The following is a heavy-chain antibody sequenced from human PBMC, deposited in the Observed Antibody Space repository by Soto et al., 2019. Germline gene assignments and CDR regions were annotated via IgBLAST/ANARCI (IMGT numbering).Heavy chain of an antibody. CDR1: GFTFSTYS. CDR3: ARDLVPDY. J-gene: IGHJ4*02. CDR2: ISGSSSYI. D-gene: IGHD2-8*02. Sequence: GGSLRLSCAASGFTFSTYSMNWVRQAPGKGLEWVSSISGSSSYIYYADLVKGRFTISRDNAKSSLYLQMNSLRAEDTAVYYCARDLVPDYWGQGTLVTVSS. V-gene: IGHV3-21*01.